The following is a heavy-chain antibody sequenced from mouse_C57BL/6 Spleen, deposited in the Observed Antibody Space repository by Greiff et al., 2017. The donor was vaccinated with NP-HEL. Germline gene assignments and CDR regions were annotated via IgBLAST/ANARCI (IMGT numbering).Heavy chain of an antibody. V-gene: IGHV1-18*01. D-gene: IGHD2-1*01. CDR3: ARRGDYGNSLFAY. CDR2: INPNNGGT. Sequence: EVKLQESGPELVKPGASVKIPCKASGYTFTDYNMDWVKQSHGKSLEWIGDINPNNGGTIYNQKFKGKATLTVDKSSSTAYMELRSLTSEDTAVYYCARRGDYGNSLFAYWGQGTLVTVSA. J-gene: IGHJ3*01. CDR1: GYTFTDYN.